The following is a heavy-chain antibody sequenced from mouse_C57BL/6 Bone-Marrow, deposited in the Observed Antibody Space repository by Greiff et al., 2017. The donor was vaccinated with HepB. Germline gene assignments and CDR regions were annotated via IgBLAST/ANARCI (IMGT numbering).Heavy chain of an antibody. D-gene: IGHD4-1*01. J-gene: IGHJ2*01. Sequence: VQLQQPGTELVKPGASVKLSCKASGYTFTSYWMHWVKQRPGQGLEWIGNINPSNGGTNYNEKFKRKATLTVDKSSSTAYMKLSSLTSEDSAVYYCSRRLGLVYYFDYWGQGTTLTVSS. CDR2: INPSNGGT. CDR3: SRRLGLVYYFDY. V-gene: IGHV1-53*01. CDR1: GYTFTSYW.